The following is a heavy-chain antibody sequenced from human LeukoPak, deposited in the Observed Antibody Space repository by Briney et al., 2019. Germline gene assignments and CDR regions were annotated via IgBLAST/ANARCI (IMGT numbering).Heavy chain of an antibody. CDR1: GYTFTSYD. CDR3: ARDLRYDSSGYYYGPLEYYFDY. Sequence: AAVKVSCKASGYTFTSYDTNWVRQATGQGLEWMGWMNPNSGNTGYAQKFQGRVTITRNTSISTAYMELSSLRSEDTAVYYCARDLRYDSSGYYYGPLEYYFDYWGQGTLVTVSS. CDR2: MNPNSGNT. J-gene: IGHJ4*02. D-gene: IGHD3-22*01. V-gene: IGHV1-8*03.